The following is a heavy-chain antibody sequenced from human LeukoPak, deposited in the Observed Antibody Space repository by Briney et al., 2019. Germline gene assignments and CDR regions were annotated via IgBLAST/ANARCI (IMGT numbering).Heavy chain of an antibody. D-gene: IGHD1-26*01. Sequence: GGSLRLSCAASGFTFSSYGMHWVRQAPGKGLEWVAVIWYDGSNKYYADSVKGRFTISRGNSKNTLYLQMNSLRAEDTAVYYCARRGVGATIDYWGQGTLVTVSS. V-gene: IGHV3-33*01. J-gene: IGHJ4*02. CDR2: IWYDGSNK. CDR3: ARRGVGATIDY. CDR1: GFTFSSYG.